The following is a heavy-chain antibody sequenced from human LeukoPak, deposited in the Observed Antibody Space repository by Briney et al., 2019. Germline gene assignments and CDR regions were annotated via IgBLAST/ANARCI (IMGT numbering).Heavy chain of an antibody. D-gene: IGHD5-18*01. CDR2: IYYSGST. J-gene: IGHJ4*02. CDR1: GGSISSYY. V-gene: IGHV4-59*01. Sequence: PSGTLSLTCTVSGGSISSYYWSWIRQYPGKGLEWIGCIYYSGSTNYNPSLKSRVTISVDTSKKQFSLKLTSVTAADTAVYYCARGPSSGYSYGWGQGTLVTVSS. CDR3: ARGPSSGYSYG.